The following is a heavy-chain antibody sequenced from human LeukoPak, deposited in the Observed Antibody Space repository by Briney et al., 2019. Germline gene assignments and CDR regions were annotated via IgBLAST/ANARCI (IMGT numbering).Heavy chain of an antibody. D-gene: IGHD3-3*01. CDR2: IYYSGST. Sequence: SETLSLTCSVSGGSISSYYWTWIRQPPGKALEWIGYIYYSGSTNYNPSLKSRVTISVDTSKNQFSLKLSSVTAADTAVYYCARHYGVEPYFDYWGQGTLVTVSS. CDR1: GGSISSYY. J-gene: IGHJ4*02. V-gene: IGHV4-59*08. CDR3: ARHYGVEPYFDY.